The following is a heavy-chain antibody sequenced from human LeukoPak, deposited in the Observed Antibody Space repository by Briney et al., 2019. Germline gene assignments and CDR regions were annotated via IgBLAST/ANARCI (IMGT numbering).Heavy chain of an antibody. J-gene: IGHJ3*02. D-gene: IGHD1-26*01. CDR3: ARDISGSDAFDI. Sequence: GGSLRLSCAASGFTVSSYWMSWVRQAPGKGLEWVANIKQDGSEKYYVDSVKGRFTISRDNAKNSLYLQMNSLRAEDTAVYYCARDISGSDAFDIWGQGTMVTVSS. V-gene: IGHV3-7*01. CDR1: GFTVSSYW. CDR2: IKQDGSEK.